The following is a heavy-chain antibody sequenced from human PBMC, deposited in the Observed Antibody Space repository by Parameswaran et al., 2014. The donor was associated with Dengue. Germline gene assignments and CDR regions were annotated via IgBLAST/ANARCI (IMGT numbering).Heavy chain of an antibody. Sequence: RWIRQPPGKGLEWIGEINHSGSTNYNPSLKSRVTISVDTSKNQFSLKLSSVAAADTAVYYCAISSNYYDRDAPGFGYWGQGTLVTVSS. V-gene: IGHV4-34*01. J-gene: IGHJ4*02. CDR3: AISSNYYDRDAPGFGY. D-gene: IGHD3-22*01. CDR2: INHSGST.